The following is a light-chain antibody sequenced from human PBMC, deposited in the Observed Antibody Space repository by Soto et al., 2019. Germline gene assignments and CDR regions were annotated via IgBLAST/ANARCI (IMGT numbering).Light chain of an antibody. Sequence: QSVLTQPPSASGTPGQRVTISCSGSSSNIGSNYVYWYQQLPGTAPKLLIYRNNQRPSGVPDRFSGSKSGTSASLAISGLRSEDEADYYCAAWDDSLSGNSAFGTGTKVTVL. CDR3: AAWDDSLSGNSA. V-gene: IGLV1-47*01. J-gene: IGLJ1*01. CDR1: SSNIGSNY. CDR2: RNN.